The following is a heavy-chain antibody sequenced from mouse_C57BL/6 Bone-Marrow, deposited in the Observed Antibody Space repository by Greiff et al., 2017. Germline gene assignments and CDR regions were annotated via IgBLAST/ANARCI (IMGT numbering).Heavy chain of an antibody. D-gene: IGHD1-1*01. CDR1: GYTFTSYG. CDR3: AREWYYYGSSPYYYAMDY. Sequence: VQLQQSGAELARPGASVKLSCKASGYTFTSYGISWVKQRTGQGLEWIGEIYPRSGNTYYNEKFKGKATLTADKSSSTAYMELRSLTSEGSAVYFCAREWYYYGSSPYYYAMDYWGQGTSVTVSS. J-gene: IGHJ4*01. CDR2: IYPRSGNT. V-gene: IGHV1-81*01.